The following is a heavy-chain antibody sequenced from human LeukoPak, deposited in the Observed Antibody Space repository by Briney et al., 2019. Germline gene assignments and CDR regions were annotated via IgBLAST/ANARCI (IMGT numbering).Heavy chain of an antibody. Sequence: SETLSLTCTVSGGSISSGSYYWSWIRQPAGKGLEWIGRIYTSGSTNYNPSLKSRVTISVDTSKNQFSLKLSSVTAADTAVYYCARAWELLTFDYWGQGTRVTVSS. CDR3: ARAWELLTFDY. CDR1: GGSISSGSYY. V-gene: IGHV4-61*02. D-gene: IGHD1-26*01. CDR2: IYTSGST. J-gene: IGHJ4*02.